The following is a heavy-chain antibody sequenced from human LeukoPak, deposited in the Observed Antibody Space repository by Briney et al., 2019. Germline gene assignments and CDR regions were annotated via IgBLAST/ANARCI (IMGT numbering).Heavy chain of an antibody. D-gene: IGHD1-26*01. J-gene: IGHJ3*02. CDR3: ARRYRSGSYCVVGRCGGAFDI. CDR1: GGSFSGYY. V-gene: IGHV4-34*01. Sequence: PSETLSLTCAVYGGSFSGYYWSWIRQPPGKGLEWIGEINHSGSTNYNPSLKSRVTISVDTSRNQFSLKLSSVTAADTAVYYCARRYRSGSYCVVGRCGGAFDIWGQGTMVTVSS. CDR2: INHSGST.